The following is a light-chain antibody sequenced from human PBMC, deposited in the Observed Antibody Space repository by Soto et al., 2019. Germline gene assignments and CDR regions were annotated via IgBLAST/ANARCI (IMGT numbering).Light chain of an antibody. Sequence: ELVLTQSPGILSLSPGDRATLSCRASQSVSNDFLAWYQQKPGQAPRLLIYGPSPRATDVPDRFSGSGSGADFTLSISRLEPEDFAVYYCQQYGSSPPRTFGQGTQVDMK. CDR3: QQYGSSPPRT. CDR2: GPS. V-gene: IGKV3-20*01. J-gene: IGKJ1*01. CDR1: QSVSNDF.